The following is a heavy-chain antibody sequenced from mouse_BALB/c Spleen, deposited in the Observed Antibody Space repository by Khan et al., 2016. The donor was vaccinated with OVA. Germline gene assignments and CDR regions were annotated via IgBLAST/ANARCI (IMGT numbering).Heavy chain of an antibody. CDR2: IIYTGST. V-gene: IGHV3-8*02. J-gene: IGHJ3*01. CDR1: GDSITSGY. CDR3: ARSTYRFAFVS. Sequence: EVQLQESGPSLVKPSQTLSLTCSVTGDSITSGYWNWIRKFPGNKLEYMGHIIYTGSTYYNPSLKSRIFITRPTSENQYYLQLNSVTDEDTATYYCARSTYRFAFVSWGQGTLVTVSA. D-gene: IGHD2-14*01.